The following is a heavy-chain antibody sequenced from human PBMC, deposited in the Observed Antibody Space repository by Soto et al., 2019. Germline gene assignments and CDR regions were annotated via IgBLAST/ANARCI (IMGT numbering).Heavy chain of an antibody. CDR2: IVVGSGNT. Sequence: SVKVSCKSSGFTFTKSAVQWVRQARGQRLEWIGWIVVGSGNTNYAQKFQERVTIARDTSTSAAYMELSSLRSDDTAVYYCAAAVGDGYGYFQNWGQGTQVTVSS. J-gene: IGHJ1*01. D-gene: IGHD5-12*01. V-gene: IGHV1-58*01. CDR1: GFTFTKSA. CDR3: AAAVGDGYGYFQN.